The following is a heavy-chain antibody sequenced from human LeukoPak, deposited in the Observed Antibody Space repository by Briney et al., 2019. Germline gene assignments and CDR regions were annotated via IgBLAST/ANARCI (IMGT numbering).Heavy chain of an antibody. V-gene: IGHV3-74*01. D-gene: IGHD2-8*01. CDR1: GFTLSNHW. Sequence: PGGSLRLSCAASGFTLSNHWMHWVRQAPGKGLMWVSRISRGASRTDYADSVKGRFTISRDNAKNSLYLQMDSLRAEDTAMYYCARRRGMGSLDYWGQGTLVTASS. CDR3: ARRRGMGSLDY. J-gene: IGHJ4*02. CDR2: ISRGASRT.